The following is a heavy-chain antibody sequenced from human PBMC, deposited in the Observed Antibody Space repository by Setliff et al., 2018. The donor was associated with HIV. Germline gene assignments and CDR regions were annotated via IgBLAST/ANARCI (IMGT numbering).Heavy chain of an antibody. Sequence: SETLSLTCAVYGGSFSGYYWSWIRQTPGKGLAWIGEINHSGITKYNPSLKRRVTISVDTSKNQFSLKLRSVTAADTAVYYCARVPGYSSGTSYMDVWGKGTTVTVAS. J-gene: IGHJ6*03. CDR2: INHSGIT. CDR1: GGSFSGYY. V-gene: IGHV4-34*01. D-gene: IGHD6-19*01. CDR3: ARVPGYSSGTSYMDV.